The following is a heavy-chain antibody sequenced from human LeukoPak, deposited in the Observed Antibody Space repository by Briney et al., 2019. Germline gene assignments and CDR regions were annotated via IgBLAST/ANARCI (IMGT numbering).Heavy chain of an antibody. V-gene: IGHV4-39*01. D-gene: IGHD3-22*01. Sequence: SVTLPLTCNVSGGSISSSSYYWGWIRQPPGKGLEWIGSIYYDGSSYYNPSLKSRVTISVDTSKSQFSLKLSSVTAADTAVYYCARRGPESSGYYFDDWGQGTLVTVSS. CDR3: ARRGPESSGYYFDD. J-gene: IGHJ4*02. CDR2: IYYDGSS. CDR1: GGSISSSSYY.